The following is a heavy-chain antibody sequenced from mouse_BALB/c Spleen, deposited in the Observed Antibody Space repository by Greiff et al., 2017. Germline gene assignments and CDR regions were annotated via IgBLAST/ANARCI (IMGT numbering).Heavy chain of an antibody. D-gene: IGHD2-3*01. CDR2: ISYSGST. CDR1: GYSITSDYA. V-gene: IGHV3-2*02. Sequence: EVNLVESGPGLVKPSQSLSLTCTVTGYSITSDYAWNWIRQFPGNKLEWMGYISYSGSTSYNPSLKSRISITRDTSKNQFFLQLNSVTTEDTATYYCASYDPYYYAMDYWGQGTSVTVSS. CDR3: ASYDPYYYAMDY. J-gene: IGHJ4*01.